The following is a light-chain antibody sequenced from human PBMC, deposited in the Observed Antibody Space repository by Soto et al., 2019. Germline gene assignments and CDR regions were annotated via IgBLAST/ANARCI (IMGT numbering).Light chain of an antibody. V-gene: IGKV4-1*01. CDR1: QSVLYNYNNKNY. CDR3: QQYYSTWT. J-gene: IGKJ1*01. CDR2: WAS. Sequence: DIVMTQSPDSLAVSLGEGATINCKSSQSVLYNYNNKNYLAWYQHKPGPPPKLLLYWASTRESGVPDRFSGSGSETDFTLTISSLQAEDVAVYYCQQYYSTWTFGQGTKVDIK.